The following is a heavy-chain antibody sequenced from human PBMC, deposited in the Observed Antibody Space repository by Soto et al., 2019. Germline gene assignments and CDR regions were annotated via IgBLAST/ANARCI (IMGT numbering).Heavy chain of an antibody. CDR2: ISGSGGST. V-gene: IGHV3-23*01. CDR3: AKDLLDYYDSSGYYCVSPGGWFDP. Sequence: GGSLRLSCAAAGFTFSSYAMSWVRQAPGKGLEWVSAISGSGGSTYYADSVKGRFTISRDNSKNTLYLQMNSLRAEDTAVYYCAKDLLDYYDSSGYYCVSPGGWFDPWGQGTLVTVSS. J-gene: IGHJ5*02. D-gene: IGHD3-22*01. CDR1: GFTFSSYA.